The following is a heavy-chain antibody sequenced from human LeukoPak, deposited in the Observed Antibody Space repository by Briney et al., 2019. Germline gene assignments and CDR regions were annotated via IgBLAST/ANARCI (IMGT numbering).Heavy chain of an antibody. CDR3: AKGAYYGD. J-gene: IGHJ4*02. D-gene: IGHD3-3*01. Sequence: GGSLRLSCAASGFTFSSYWMHWVRQAPGKGLEWVSTISGGGDSTYYADSVKGRFTTSRDNSKNTLYLQMNSLRVEDTAVYYCAKGAYYGDWGQGTLVTISS. CDR1: GFTFSSYW. V-gene: IGHV3-23*01. CDR2: ISGGGDST.